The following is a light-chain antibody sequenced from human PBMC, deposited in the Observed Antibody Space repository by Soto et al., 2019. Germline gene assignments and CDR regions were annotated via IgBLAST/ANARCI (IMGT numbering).Light chain of an antibody. CDR2: GAS. Sequence: VLAQSPGTLSLSPGERATLSCRASQSVSSNYLAWYQHKPGQAPRLLIYGASSRATGIPDRFSGSGSGTEFTLTISSLQPDDFATYYCQQHNGYSERMFGQGTKVEV. CDR1: QSVSSNY. V-gene: IGKV3-20*01. J-gene: IGKJ1*01. CDR3: QQHNGYSERM.